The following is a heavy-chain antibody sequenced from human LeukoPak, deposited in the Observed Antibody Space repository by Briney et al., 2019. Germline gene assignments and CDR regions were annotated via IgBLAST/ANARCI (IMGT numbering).Heavy chain of an antibody. CDR3: ASDQFGGRPES. CDR1: GFTFSSSW. D-gene: IGHD3-16*01. CDR2: IKSDGSST. Sequence: PGGSLRLSCAASGFTFSSSWMLWLRQAPGKGLVWVSRIKSDGSSTNYADSVRGRFTISRDNANHTLYLQMNSLTGDDTAMYYCASDQFGGRPESCGQGTLVTVAS. V-gene: IGHV3-74*01. J-gene: IGHJ5*02.